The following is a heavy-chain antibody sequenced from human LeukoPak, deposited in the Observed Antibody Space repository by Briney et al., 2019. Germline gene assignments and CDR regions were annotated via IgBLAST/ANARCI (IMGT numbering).Heavy chain of an antibody. Sequence: SETLSLTCVVYGGSFSHYYWTWIRQAPGKGLEWIGEIHHSGTTNYNPSLKSRLTISIDTSRNQFSLKLNSVTAADTAIYYCAGPDSVDYYFDYWGQGTLVTVSA. D-gene: IGHD4/OR15-4a*01. CDR1: GGSFSHYY. CDR2: IHHSGTT. J-gene: IGHJ4*02. CDR3: AGPDSVDYYFDY. V-gene: IGHV4-34*01.